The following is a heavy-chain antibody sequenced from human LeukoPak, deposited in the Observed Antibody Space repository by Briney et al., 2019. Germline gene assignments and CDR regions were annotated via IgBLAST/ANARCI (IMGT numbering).Heavy chain of an antibody. CDR1: GGSISSGSYY. Sequence: SETLSLTCTVSGGSISSGSYYWSWIRQPAGKGLEWIGRIYTSGSTNYNPSLKSRVTISVDTSKNQFSLKLSSVTAADTAVYYCARLILRVTMVRGVIIRASWFDYWGQGTLVTVSS. CDR3: ARLILRVTMVRGVIIRASWFDY. J-gene: IGHJ4*02. V-gene: IGHV4-61*02. CDR2: IYTSGST. D-gene: IGHD3-10*01.